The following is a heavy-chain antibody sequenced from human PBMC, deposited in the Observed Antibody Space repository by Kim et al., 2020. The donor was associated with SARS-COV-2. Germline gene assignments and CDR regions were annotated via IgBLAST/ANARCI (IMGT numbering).Heavy chain of an antibody. CDR2: ISYDGSNK. CDR1: GFTFSSYG. Sequence: GGSLRLSCAASGFTFSSYGMHWVRQAPGKGLEWVAVISYDGSNKYYADSVKGRFTISRDNSKNTLYLQMNSLRAEDTAVYYCAKDPGVSVTMVNWFDPWGQGTLVTVSS. V-gene: IGHV3-30*18. D-gene: IGHD3-10*01. CDR3: AKDPGVSVTMVNWFDP. J-gene: IGHJ5*02.